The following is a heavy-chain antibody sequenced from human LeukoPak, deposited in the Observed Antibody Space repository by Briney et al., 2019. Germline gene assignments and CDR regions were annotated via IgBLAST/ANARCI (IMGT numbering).Heavy chain of an antibody. V-gene: IGHV4-4*07. CDR3: AAEKHIENNWFDP. J-gene: IGHJ5*02. CDR1: GDSMSGYY. CDR2: IYSSGNT. Sequence: SETLCLTCIVSGDSMSGYYWTWIRQPAGKGLEWIGRIYSSGNTHYNPSLKIRVTISLDTSKNQFSLNLSSVTAADTAVYYCAAEKHIENNWFDPWGQGTLVTVSS.